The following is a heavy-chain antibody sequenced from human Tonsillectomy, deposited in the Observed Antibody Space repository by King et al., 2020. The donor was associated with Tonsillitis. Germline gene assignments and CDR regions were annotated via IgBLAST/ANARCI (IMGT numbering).Heavy chain of an antibody. CDR1: GGSFSGYY. CDR3: ARGGGSIFGVIVADSYYYYMDV. Sequence: VQLQQWGARLLKPSETLSLTCAVYGGSFSGYYWTWIRQPPGKGLEWIGEINHSGSTNYNPSLKSRVTISVDTSKNHFSRTLSSVTAADTAVYYCARGGGSIFGVIVADSYYYYMDVWGKGTTVTVSS. D-gene: IGHD3-3*01. CDR2: INHSGST. V-gene: IGHV4-34*01. J-gene: IGHJ6*03.